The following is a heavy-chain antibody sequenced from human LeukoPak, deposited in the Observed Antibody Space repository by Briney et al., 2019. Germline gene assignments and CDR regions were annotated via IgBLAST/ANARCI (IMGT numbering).Heavy chain of an antibody. CDR2: ISGDGGST. V-gene: IGHV3-43*02. J-gene: IGHJ1*01. D-gene: IGHD6-13*01. Sequence: PGGSLRLSCAASGFTFDDYAVHWVRQAPGKGLEWVSLISGDGGSTYYADSVKGRFTISRDNSKNSLYLQMNGLRTEDTALYYCAKGYSSSWYAYFQHWGQGTLVTVSS. CDR1: GFTFDDYA. CDR3: AKGYSSSWYAYFQH.